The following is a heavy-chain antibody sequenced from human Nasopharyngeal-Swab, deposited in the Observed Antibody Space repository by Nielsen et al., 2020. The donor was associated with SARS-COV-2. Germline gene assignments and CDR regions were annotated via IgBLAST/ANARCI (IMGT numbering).Heavy chain of an antibody. D-gene: IGHD3-3*01. CDR3: AKRAIFVTHSYYGMDV. CDR2: ISGSGGST. Sequence: GESLKISCAASGFTFSSYAMSWVRQAPGKGLEWVSAISGSGGSTYYADSVKGRFTISRDNSKNTLYLQMNSLRAEDTAVYYCAKRAIFVTHSYYGMDVWGQGTTVTVSS. CDR1: GFTFSSYA. J-gene: IGHJ6*02. V-gene: IGHV3-23*01.